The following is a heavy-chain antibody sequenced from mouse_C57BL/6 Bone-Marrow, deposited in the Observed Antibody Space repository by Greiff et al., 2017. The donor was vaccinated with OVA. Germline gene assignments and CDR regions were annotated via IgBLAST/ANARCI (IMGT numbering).Heavy chain of an antibody. CDR1: GYTFTSYT. Sequence: VMLVESGAELARPGASVKMSCKASGYTFTSYTMHWVKQRPGQGLEWIGYINPSSGYTKYNQKFKDKATLTADKSSSTAYMQLSSLTSEDSAVYYCARRDYGSSNWYFDVWGTGTTVTVSS. CDR2: INPSSGYT. J-gene: IGHJ1*03. CDR3: ARRDYGSSNWYFDV. D-gene: IGHD1-1*01. V-gene: IGHV1-4*01.